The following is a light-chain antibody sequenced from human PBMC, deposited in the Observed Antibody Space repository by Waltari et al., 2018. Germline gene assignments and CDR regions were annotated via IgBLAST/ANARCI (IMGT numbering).Light chain of an antibody. CDR1: QTVRTTY. V-gene: IGKV3-20*01. CDR2: GAS. CDR3: QQYDISPLT. Sequence: EIVLTQSPGTLSLSPGERAPLSCRASQTVRTTYLAWYQQKLGQAPTLLIYGASSRATGIPDRFSGSGSGTDFSLTISSLEPEDFAVYYCQQYDISPLTFGGGTNVEIK. J-gene: IGKJ4*01.